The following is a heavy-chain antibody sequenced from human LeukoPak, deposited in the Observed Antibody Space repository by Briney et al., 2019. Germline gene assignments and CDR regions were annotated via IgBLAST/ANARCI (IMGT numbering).Heavy chain of an antibody. J-gene: IGHJ4*02. D-gene: IGHD2-21*02. CDR1: GGSISSGTNY. CDR2: ISTSGST. CDR3: ARGDMAPDY. Sequence: PSQTLSLTCTVSGGSISSGTNYWSWIRQPAGKGLEWIGRISTSGSTNYNPSLKSRVTMSVDTSKNQFSLKLSSVTAADTAVYYCARGDMAPDYWGQGTLVTVSS. V-gene: IGHV4-61*02.